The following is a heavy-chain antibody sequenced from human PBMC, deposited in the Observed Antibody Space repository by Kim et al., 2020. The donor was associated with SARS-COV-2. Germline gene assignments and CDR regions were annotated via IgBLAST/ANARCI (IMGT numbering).Heavy chain of an antibody. CDR1: GGTFSNYA. CDR2: IIPIFGTA. J-gene: IGHJ4*02. Sequence: SVKVSCKASGGTFSNYAISWVRQAPGQGLEWMAGIIPIFGTAKTAQKFQGRVTITADESTRTAYMELSSLRSEDTAVYYCATDFWSGYFYYRFDYWGQG. V-gene: IGHV1-69*13. D-gene: IGHD3-3*01. CDR3: ATDFWSGYFYYRFDY.